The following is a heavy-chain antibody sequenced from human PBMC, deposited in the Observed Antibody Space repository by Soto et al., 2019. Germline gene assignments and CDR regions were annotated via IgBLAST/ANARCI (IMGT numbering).Heavy chain of an antibody. V-gene: IGHV4-31*03. CDR3: ARAGEWELPDDY. Sequence: SETLSLTCTVSGGSISSGGYYWSWIRQHPGKGLEWIGYIYYSGSTYYNPSLKSRVTISVDTSKNQFSLKLSSVTAADTAVYYCARAGEWELPDDYWGQGTLVTVSS. CDR2: IYYSGST. D-gene: IGHD1-26*01. CDR1: GGSISSGGYY. J-gene: IGHJ4*02.